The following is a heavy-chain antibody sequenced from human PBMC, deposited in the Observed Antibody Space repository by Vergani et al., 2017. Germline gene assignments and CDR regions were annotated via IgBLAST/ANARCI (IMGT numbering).Heavy chain of an antibody. J-gene: IGHJ6*02. Sequence: QVQLQESGPGLVKPSETLSLTCTVSGGSISRYYWSWILQPPGKGLECIGYIYYSGSTNYNPSLKSRVTISVDTSKNQFSLKLSSVTAADTAVYYCARDPCQRWSEPYDYYYYYGMDVWGQGTTVTVSS. CDR2: IYYSGST. CDR1: GGSISRYY. D-gene: IGHD5-18*01. V-gene: IGHV4-59*01. CDR3: ARDPCQRWSEPYDYYYYYGMDV.